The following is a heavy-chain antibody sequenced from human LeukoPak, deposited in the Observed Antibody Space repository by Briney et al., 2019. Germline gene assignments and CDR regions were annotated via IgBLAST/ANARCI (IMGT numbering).Heavy chain of an antibody. CDR2: IKQDGSEK. J-gene: IGHJ3*01. D-gene: IGHD4-17*01. CDR1: GFIFSNYW. V-gene: IGHV3-7*01. Sequence: GGSLRLSCAASGFIFSNYWMSWVRQAPGKGLEWVANIKQDGSEKYYVDSVKARFTISRDNAKNSLYLQMNSLRVEDTAIYYCATVGAVTDGAFDVWGQGTMVTVSS. CDR3: ATVGAVTDGAFDV.